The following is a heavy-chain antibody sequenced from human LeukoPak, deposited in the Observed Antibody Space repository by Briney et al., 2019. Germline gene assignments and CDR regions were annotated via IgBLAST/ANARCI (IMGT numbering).Heavy chain of an antibody. CDR3: ARDRYSGGSRYFDY. CDR2: ICSSSSTI. D-gene: IGHD2-15*01. V-gene: IGHV3-48*01. Sequence: GGSLRLSCAASGFTFSSYSMNWVRQAPGKGLEWVSYICSSSSTIYYADSEKGRFTISRDNAKNSLYLQMNSLRAEDTAVYYCARDRYSGGSRYFDYWGQGTLVTVSS. CDR1: GFTFSSYS. J-gene: IGHJ4*02.